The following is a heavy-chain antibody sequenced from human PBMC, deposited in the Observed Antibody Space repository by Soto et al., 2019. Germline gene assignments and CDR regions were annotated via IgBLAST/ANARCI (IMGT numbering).Heavy chain of an antibody. D-gene: IGHD3-3*01. Sequence: QITLNESGPTVVRPTETLTLTCRFSGFSLTTSGVGVGWIRQSPGKAPEWLALIYWDDDKRYSASLKSRLTITNDTSKNQVVLTVSDLDPTDTATYYCAHRVLRTVFGLVTTTAIYFDFWAQGPPVALSS. J-gene: IGHJ4*02. CDR1: GFSLTTSGVG. V-gene: IGHV2-5*02. CDR3: AHRVLRTVFGLVTTTAIYFDF. CDR2: IYWDDDK.